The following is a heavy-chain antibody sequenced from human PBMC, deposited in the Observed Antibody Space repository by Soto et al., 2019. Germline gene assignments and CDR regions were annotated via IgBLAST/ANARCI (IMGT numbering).Heavy chain of an antibody. CDR1: GGSISSYY. J-gene: IGHJ4*02. V-gene: IGHV4-59*01. D-gene: IGHD5-18*01. Sequence: SETLSLTCTVSGGSISSYYWSWIRQPPGKGLEWIGYIYYSGSTNYNPSLKSRVTISVDTSKSQFSLKLSSVTAADTAVYYCARVALDTAMGPGYWKAYYFGYWGQGTLVTVSS. CDR3: ARVALDTAMGPGYWKAYYFGY. CDR2: IYYSGST.